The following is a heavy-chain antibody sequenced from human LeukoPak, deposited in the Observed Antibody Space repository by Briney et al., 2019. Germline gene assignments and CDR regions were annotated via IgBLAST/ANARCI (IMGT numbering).Heavy chain of an antibody. CDR3: ARDKGGPDY. CDR2: INNDGSGT. CDR1: GFTFSTYW. V-gene: IGHV3-74*01. Sequence: GGSLRLFCAASGFTFSTYWMHWVRQAPGKGLVWVSRINNDGSGTSYADSVKGRFTISRDNAKNTLYLQMNSLRAEDTGIYYCARDKGGPDYWGQGTLVTVSS. J-gene: IGHJ4*02.